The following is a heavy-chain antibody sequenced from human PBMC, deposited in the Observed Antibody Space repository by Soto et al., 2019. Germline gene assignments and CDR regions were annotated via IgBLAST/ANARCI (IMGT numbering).Heavy chain of an antibody. Sequence: QVQLVQSGAEVKKPGSSVKVSCKASGGTFSSYAISWVRQAPGQGLEWMGGFIPIFGTANYAPKFQGRVTITADESTSTAYLELSSLRYEDTAVYYCACQYRTPSGGSSTCDYWGQGTLVTVSS. CDR1: GGTFSSYA. CDR2: FIPIFGTA. V-gene: IGHV1-69*01. D-gene: IGHD2-15*01. J-gene: IGHJ4*02. CDR3: ACQYRTPSGGSSTCDY.